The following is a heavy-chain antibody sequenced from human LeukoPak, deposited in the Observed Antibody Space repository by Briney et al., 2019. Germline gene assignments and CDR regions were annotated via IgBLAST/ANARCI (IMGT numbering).Heavy chain of an antibody. CDR3: AKFGRYSSSWFDY. D-gene: IGHD6-13*01. CDR1: GFTFSSYG. J-gene: IGHJ4*02. V-gene: IGHV3-30*02. Sequence: PGGSLRLSCAASGFTFSSYGMHWVGQAPGKGLEGVAFIRYEGSNKYYADSVKGRFTISRDNSKNTLYLQMNSLRAEDTAVYYCAKFGRYSSSWFDYWGQGTLVTVSS. CDR2: IRYEGSNK.